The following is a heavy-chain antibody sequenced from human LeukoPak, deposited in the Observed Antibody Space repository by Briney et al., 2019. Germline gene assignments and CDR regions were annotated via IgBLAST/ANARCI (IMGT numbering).Heavy chain of an antibody. Sequence: GGSLRLSCAASGFTFSNYRMNWVRQAPGKGLEWVSSISVTSSYIYYADSVKGRFTISRDNANSSLSLQMHSLRAEDTSVYYCARVDSGSYDPGSFDIWGQGTLVTVSS. V-gene: IGHV3-21*01. CDR1: GFTFSNYR. CDR3: ARVDSGSYDPGSFDI. J-gene: IGHJ3*02. D-gene: IGHD1-26*01. CDR2: ISVTSSYI.